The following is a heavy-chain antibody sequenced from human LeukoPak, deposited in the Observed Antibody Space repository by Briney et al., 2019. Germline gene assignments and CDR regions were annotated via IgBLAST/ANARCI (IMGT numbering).Heavy chain of an antibody. V-gene: IGHV4-34*01. CDR1: GGSFSGYY. J-gene: IGHJ6*02. Sequence: SETLSLTCAVYGGSFSGYYWSWIRQPPGKGLEWIGEINHSGSTNYNPSLKSRVTTSVDTSKNQFSLKLSSVTAADTAVYYCARGTYYYDSSGWILYYYGMDVWGQGTTVTVSS. D-gene: IGHD3-22*01. CDR2: INHSGST. CDR3: ARGTYYYDSSGWILYYYGMDV.